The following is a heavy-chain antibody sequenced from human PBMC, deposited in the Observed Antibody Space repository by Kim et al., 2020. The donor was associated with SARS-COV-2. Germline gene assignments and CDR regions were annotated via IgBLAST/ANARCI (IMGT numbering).Heavy chain of an antibody. V-gene: IGHV4-38-2*02. D-gene: IGHD7-27*01. CDR2: IYHSGRT. Sequence: SETLSLTCTISGYSIDTAYSWGWVRQPPGKGLEWIGNIYHSGRTYYNPPLKSRLIISVDRSKNQIFLRLSSVTAADPAVYYCAGAAWANYFFDFWGHG. J-gene: IGHJ4*01. CDR3: AGAAWANYFFDF. CDR1: GYSIDTAYS.